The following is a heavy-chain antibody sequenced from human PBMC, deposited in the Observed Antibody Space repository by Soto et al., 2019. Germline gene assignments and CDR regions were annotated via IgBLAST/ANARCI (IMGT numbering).Heavy chain of an antibody. Sequence: GGSLRLSCAASGFTFSSYEMNWVRQAPGKGLEWVSYISSSGSTIYYADSVKGRFTISRDNAKNSLYLQMNSLRAEDTAIYYCAREGAVAGFFDYYYGMAVWGQGTTV. D-gene: IGHD6-19*01. CDR3: AREGAVAGFFDYYYGMAV. CDR2: ISSSGSTI. J-gene: IGHJ6*02. V-gene: IGHV3-48*03. CDR1: GFTFSSYE.